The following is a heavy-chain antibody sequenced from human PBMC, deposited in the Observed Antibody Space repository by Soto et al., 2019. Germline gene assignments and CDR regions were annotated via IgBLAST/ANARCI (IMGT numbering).Heavy chain of an antibody. CDR3: ARDIVVVPATWVDYYHGMDV. J-gene: IGHJ6*01. Sequence: ASVKVSCKASGYTFTSYGISWVRQAPGQGLEWMGWISAYNGNTNYAQKLQGRVTMTTDTSTSTAYMELRSLRSDDTAVYYCARDIVVVPATWVDYYHGMDVWGPGTT. CDR1: GYTFTSYG. CDR2: ISAYNGNT. D-gene: IGHD2-2*01. V-gene: IGHV1-18*01.